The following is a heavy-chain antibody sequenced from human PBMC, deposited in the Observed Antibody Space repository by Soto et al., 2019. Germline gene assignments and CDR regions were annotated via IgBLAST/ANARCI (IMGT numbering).Heavy chain of an antibody. Sequence: ASVKVSCKASGYTLTGYYMHWVRQAPGQGLEWMGWINPNSGGTNYAQKFQGWVTMTRDTSISTAYMELSRLRSDDTAVYYCARSKYSSRWYYFDYWGQGTLVTAPQ. CDR3: ARSKYSSRWYYFDY. CDR1: GYTLTGYY. D-gene: IGHD6-13*01. J-gene: IGHJ4*02. CDR2: INPNSGGT. V-gene: IGHV1-2*04.